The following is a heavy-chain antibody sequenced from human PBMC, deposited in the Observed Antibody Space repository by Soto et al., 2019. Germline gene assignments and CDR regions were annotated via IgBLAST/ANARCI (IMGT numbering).Heavy chain of an antibody. CDR3: ARLRIATNNYKWFDP. V-gene: IGHV4-31*03. D-gene: IGHD2-21*01. CDR1: CAALSSGNYY. CDR2: IYVTGAV. J-gene: IGHJ5*02. Sequence: LSLTCSVSCAALSSGNYYWSWIRQVPGKGLEWIGHIYVTGAVDYNPSLRDRITISQDTSERQFSLNLRLVTAADTAVYYCARLRIATNNYKWFDPWGQGTLVTVSS.